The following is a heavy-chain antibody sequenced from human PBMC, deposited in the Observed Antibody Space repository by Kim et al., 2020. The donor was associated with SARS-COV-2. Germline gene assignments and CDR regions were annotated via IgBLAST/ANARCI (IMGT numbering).Heavy chain of an antibody. CDR3: ARQFYGSGSSNRRFDP. J-gene: IGHJ5*02. Sequence: PSLKSRVTISVDTSKTQFSLKLSSVTAADTAVYYCARQFYGSGSSNRRFDPWGQGTLVIVSS. D-gene: IGHD3-10*01. V-gene: IGHV4-59*08.